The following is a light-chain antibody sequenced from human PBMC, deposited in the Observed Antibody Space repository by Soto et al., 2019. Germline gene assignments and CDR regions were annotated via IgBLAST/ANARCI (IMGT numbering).Light chain of an antibody. CDR1: PSISSTF. CDR3: QQYDNSPIT. CDR2: GAS. V-gene: IGKV3-20*01. Sequence: EIVLTQSPGILSLSPGERASLSCGAVPSISSTFLAWYQQKPGQAPRLLIYGASSRATGIPDRFSGTGSETDFTLTISRLEPEDFAVYYCQQYDNSPITFGQGTRLEIK. J-gene: IGKJ5*01.